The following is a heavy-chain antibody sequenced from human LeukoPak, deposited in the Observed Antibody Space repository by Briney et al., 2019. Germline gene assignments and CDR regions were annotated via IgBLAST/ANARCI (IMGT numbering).Heavy chain of an antibody. CDR1: GFSLSTSGVG. V-gene: IGHV2-5*02. CDR3: AHKTSHGDYIPFDY. Sequence: SGPTLVNPTQTLTLTCTFSGFSLSTSGVGVGWIRQPPGKALEWLALIYWDDDKRYSPSLKSRLTITEDTSKNQVVLTMTNMDPVDTATYYCAHKTSHGDYIPFDYWGQGTLVTVPS. D-gene: IGHD4-17*01. CDR2: IYWDDDK. J-gene: IGHJ4*02.